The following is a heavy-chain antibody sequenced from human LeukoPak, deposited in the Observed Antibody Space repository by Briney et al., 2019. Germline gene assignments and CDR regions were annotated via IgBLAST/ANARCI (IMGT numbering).Heavy chain of an antibody. D-gene: IGHD4-17*01. CDR1: GFTVSSNY. J-gene: IGHJ3*02. V-gene: IGHV3-23*01. CDR3: AKVSTYGDDYHDAFDI. Sequence: GSLRLSCAASGFTVSSNYMSWVRQAPGKGLEWVSAISGRGGTTYYADSVKGRFTTSRDNSKNTLYLQMNSLRAEDTAVYYCAKVSTYGDDYHDAFDIWGQGTMVTVSS. CDR2: ISGRGGTT.